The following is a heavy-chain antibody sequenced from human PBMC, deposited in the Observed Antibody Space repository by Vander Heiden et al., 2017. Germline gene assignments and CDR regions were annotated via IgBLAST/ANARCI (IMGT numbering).Heavy chain of an antibody. CDR1: GFTFSSYW. CDR2: INSDGSST. D-gene: IGHD6-19*01. J-gene: IGHJ4*02. CDR3: AKDSGRAGAGTGPFDY. V-gene: IGHV3-74*01. Sequence: EVQLVESGGGLVQPGGSLRLSCAASGFTFSSYWMHWVRQAPGKGLVGVSRINSDGSSTSYADSGKGRFTISRDNAKNTRDLKMNSLRAEETAVYYCAKDSGRAGAGTGPFDYWGQGTLVTVSS.